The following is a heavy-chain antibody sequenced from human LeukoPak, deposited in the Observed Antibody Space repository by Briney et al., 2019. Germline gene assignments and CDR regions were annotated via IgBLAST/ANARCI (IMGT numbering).Heavy chain of an antibody. D-gene: IGHD3-9*01. CDR3: ARGSIKELRYFEHFDY. V-gene: IGHV3-20*04. Sequence: GRTLRLSCAVSGVTFYDYGRSWVCHGPGKGLDLHCGINWNGGSTGYADSVKSRFTISRDNAKNSLYLQMNSLRAEDTAVYYCARGSIKELRYFEHFDYWGQGTLVTVSS. CDR1: GVTFYDYG. CDR2: INWNGGST. J-gene: IGHJ4*02.